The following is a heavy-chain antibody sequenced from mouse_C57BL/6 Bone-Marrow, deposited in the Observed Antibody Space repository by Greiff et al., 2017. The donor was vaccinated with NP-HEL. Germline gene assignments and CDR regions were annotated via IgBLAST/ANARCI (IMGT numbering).Heavy chain of an antibody. CDR3: ARVITTVVAPYYAMDY. V-gene: IGHV5-4*03. J-gene: IGHJ4*01. CDR2: ISDGGSYT. D-gene: IGHD1-1*01. Sequence: EVMLVESGGGLVKPGGSLKLSCAASGFTFSSYAMSWVRQTPEKRLEWVATISDGGSYTYYPDNVKGRFTISRDNAKNNLYLQMSHLKSEDTAMYYCARVITTVVAPYYAMDYWGQGTSVTVSS. CDR1: GFTFSSYA.